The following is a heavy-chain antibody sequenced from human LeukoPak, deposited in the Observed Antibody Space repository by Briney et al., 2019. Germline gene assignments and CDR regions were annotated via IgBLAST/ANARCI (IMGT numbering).Heavy chain of an antibody. J-gene: IGHJ4*02. V-gene: IGHV3-30*02. CDR3: AKDRIRGYHKNNYFDY. Sequence: GGSLRLSCAASGFTFSSYGMHWVRQAPGKGLEWVAFIRYDGSNKYYADSVKGRFTISRDNSKNTLYLQMNSLGAEDTAVYYCAKDRIRGYHKNNYFDYWGQGTLVTVSS. D-gene: IGHD3-22*01. CDR1: GFTFSSYG. CDR2: IRYDGSNK.